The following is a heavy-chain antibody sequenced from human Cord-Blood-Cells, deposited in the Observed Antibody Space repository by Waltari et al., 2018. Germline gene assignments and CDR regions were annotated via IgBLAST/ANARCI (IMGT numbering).Heavy chain of an antibody. CDR3: ARGRYDILTGYSYYFDY. CDR2: INPNSGGT. Sequence: QVQLVQSGAEVKKPGASVKVSCKASGYTFTGYYMHWVRQAPGQGLEWMGWINPNSGGTNYAQKFQGRVTMTRDTSISTAYMELSRLRSDDTAVYYCARGRYDILTGYSYYFDYWGQGTLVTVSS. V-gene: IGHV1-2*02. CDR1: GYTFTGYY. D-gene: IGHD3-9*01. J-gene: IGHJ4*02.